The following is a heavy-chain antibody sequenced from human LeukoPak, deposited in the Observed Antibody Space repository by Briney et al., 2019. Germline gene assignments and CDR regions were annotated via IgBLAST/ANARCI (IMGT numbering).Heavy chain of an antibody. Sequence: GGSLRLSCAASGFAFTSYAMNWVRQAPGKGLEWVSAISGSGGSTYYADSAKGRFTVSRDNSENTLFLQTSSLRAEHTAIYYCAKDTDVVVPEYFQYWGQGTLVTVSS. CDR2: ISGSGGST. D-gene: IGHD3-22*01. CDR3: AKDTDVVVPEYFQY. CDR1: GFAFTSYA. J-gene: IGHJ1*01. V-gene: IGHV3-23*01.